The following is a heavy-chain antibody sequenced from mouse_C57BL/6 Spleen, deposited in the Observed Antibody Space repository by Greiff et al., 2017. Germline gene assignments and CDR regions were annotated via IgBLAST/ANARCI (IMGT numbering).Heavy chain of an antibody. J-gene: IGHJ2*01. CDR3: ARRADGNYVGY. CDR2: IYPRSGNT. CDR1: GYTFTSYG. V-gene: IGHV1-81*01. D-gene: IGHD2-1*01. Sequence: QVQLQQSGAELARPGASVKLSCKASGYTFTSYGISWVKQRPGQGLEWIGEIYPRSGNTYYNEKFKGKATLTADKSSSTAYMELRSLTSEDAAVYFCARRADGNYVGYWGQGTTLTVSS.